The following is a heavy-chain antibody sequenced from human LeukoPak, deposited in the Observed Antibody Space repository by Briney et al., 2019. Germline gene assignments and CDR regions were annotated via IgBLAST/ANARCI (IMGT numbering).Heavy chain of an antibody. Sequence: GGSLRLSCAASGFTFSSYGMHWVRQAPGKGLEWVAFIRYDGSNKYYADSVKGRFTISRDNSKNTLYLQVNSLRAEDTAVYYCAKDVRVAARQDAFDIWGQGTMVTVSS. CDR3: AKDVRVAARQDAFDI. V-gene: IGHV3-30*02. J-gene: IGHJ3*02. CDR2: IRYDGSNK. CDR1: GFTFSSYG. D-gene: IGHD6-6*01.